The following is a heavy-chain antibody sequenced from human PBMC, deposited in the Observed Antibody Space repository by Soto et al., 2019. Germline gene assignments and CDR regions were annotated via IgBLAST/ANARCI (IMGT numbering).Heavy chain of an antibody. D-gene: IGHD2-15*01. V-gene: IGHV1-46*01. J-gene: IGHJ5*02. Sequence: ASVKVSCKASGYTFTSYYMHWVRQAPGQGLEWMGIINPSGGSTSYAQKFQGRVTMTRDTSTSTVYMELSSLRSEDTAVYYCAREGCSGGSCYSFDPWGQGTLVTVSS. CDR3: AREGCSGGSCYSFDP. CDR2: INPSGGST. CDR1: GYTFTSYY.